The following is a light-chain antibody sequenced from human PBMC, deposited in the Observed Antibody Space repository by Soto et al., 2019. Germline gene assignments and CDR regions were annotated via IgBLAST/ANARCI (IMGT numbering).Light chain of an antibody. V-gene: IGLV3-1*01. CDR3: QAWDLTTVV. CDR2: QDT. Sequence: SYELTQPPSVSVSAGQTASITCSGDKLGDKYTCWYHQKPGQSPVLVIYQDTKRPSGIPERFSGSNSGNTATLTIRGTQAVDEADYYCQAWDLTTVVFGGGTKLTVL. J-gene: IGLJ2*01. CDR1: KLGDKY.